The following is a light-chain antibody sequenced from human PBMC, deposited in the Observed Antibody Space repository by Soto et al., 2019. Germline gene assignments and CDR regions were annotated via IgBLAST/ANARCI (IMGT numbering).Light chain of an antibody. J-gene: IGLJ3*02. V-gene: IGLV4-69*01. CDR2: VNSDGSQ. CDR1: SGHTYG. Sequence: QPVLTQSPSASASLGASVKLTCTVSSGHTYGIAWHQQQPEKGPRYLMKVNSDGSQSKGDGIPDRFSGSASGAERYLTISSLQSEDEADYYCQTWGTGPLVFGGGTKLTVL. CDR3: QTWGTGPLV.